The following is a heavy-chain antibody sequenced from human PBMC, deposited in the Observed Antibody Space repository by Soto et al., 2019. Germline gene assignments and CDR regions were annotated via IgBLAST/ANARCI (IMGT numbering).Heavy chain of an antibody. J-gene: IGHJ4*02. Sequence: GESLKISCKGSGYSFTSYWIGWVRQMPVKGLEWMGIIYPGDSDTRYSPSFQGQVTISADKSISTAYLQWSSLKASDTAMYYCARTFLTYYYDSSGYSPPDYWGQGTLVTVSS. CDR1: GYSFTSYW. CDR3: ARTFLTYYYDSSGYSPPDY. CDR2: IYPGDSDT. V-gene: IGHV5-51*01. D-gene: IGHD3-22*01.